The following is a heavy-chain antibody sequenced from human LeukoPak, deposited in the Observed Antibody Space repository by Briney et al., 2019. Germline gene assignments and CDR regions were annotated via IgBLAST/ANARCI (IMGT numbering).Heavy chain of an antibody. D-gene: IGHD1-1*01. CDR3: VLDSFDY. CDR2: MNPNSGNT. Sequence: ASVKVSCKASGYTFTSYDINWVRQATGQGLEWMGWMNPNSGNTGYAQKFQGRVTMTRDTSISTAYMELSRLRSDDTAVYYCVLDSFDYWGQGTLVTVSS. V-gene: IGHV1-8*01. J-gene: IGHJ4*02. CDR1: GYTFTSYD.